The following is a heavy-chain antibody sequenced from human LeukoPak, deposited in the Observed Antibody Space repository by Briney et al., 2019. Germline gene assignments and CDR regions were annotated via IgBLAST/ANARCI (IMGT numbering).Heavy chain of an antibody. CDR3: AREGIGQLATALDY. Sequence: GGSLRLSCAASGCTFSSYSMNWVRQAPGKGLELVSSISTSSSYIYYADSVKGRFTISRDNAKNSLYLQMNSLRAEDTAVYYCAREGIGQLATALDYWGQGTLVTVSS. CDR1: GCTFSSYS. J-gene: IGHJ4*02. D-gene: IGHD6-13*01. V-gene: IGHV3-21*01. CDR2: ISTSSSYI.